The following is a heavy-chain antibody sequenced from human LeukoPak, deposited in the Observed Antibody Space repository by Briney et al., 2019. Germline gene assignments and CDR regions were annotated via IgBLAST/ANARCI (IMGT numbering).Heavy chain of an antibody. CDR3: ARGLVFWSGYFY. CDR2: INPSGGST. D-gene: IGHD3-3*01. CDR1: GYTFTSYN. V-gene: IGHV1-46*01. J-gene: IGHJ4*02. Sequence: ASVKVSCKTSGYTFTSYNINWVRQAPGQGLEWMGIINPSGGSTSYAQKFQGRVTMTRDTFTSTVYMELSSLRSEDTAVYYCARGLVFWSGYFYWGQGTLVTVSS.